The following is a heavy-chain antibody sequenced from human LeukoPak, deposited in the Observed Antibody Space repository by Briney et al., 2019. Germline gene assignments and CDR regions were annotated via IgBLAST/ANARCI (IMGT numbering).Heavy chain of an antibody. CDR3: AKDSATYCSSTSCYYYYMDV. J-gene: IGHJ6*03. CDR2: IRYDGSNK. Sequence: GGSLRLSCAASGFTFGSYGMHWVRQAPGKGLEWVAFIRYDGSNKYYADSVKGRFTISRDNSKNTLYLQMNSLRAEDTAVYYCAKDSATYCSSTSCYYYYMDVWGKGTTVTVSS. V-gene: IGHV3-30*02. D-gene: IGHD2-2*01. CDR1: GFTFGSYG.